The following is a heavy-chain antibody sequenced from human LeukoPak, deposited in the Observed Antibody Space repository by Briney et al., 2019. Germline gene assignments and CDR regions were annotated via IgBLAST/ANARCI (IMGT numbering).Heavy chain of an antibody. Sequence: GGSLRLSCAASGFTFSTYWMHWVRQAAGKGLVWVSLINSGGDDTRYADSVKGRFTISRDNAKNTLYLQMNSLRAEDTAVYYCARRIGYSSGHSAVYYFDYRGQGTLVTVSS. CDR2: INSGGDDT. CDR1: GFTFSTYW. J-gene: IGHJ4*02. D-gene: IGHD6-19*01. CDR3: ARRIGYSSGHSAVYYFDY. V-gene: IGHV3-74*01.